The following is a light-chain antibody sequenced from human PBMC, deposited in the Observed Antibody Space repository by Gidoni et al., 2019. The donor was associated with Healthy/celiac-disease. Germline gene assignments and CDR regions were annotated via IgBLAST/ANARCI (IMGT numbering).Light chain of an antibody. CDR1: QDISNY. CDR2: DAY. J-gene: IGKJ5*01. CDR3: EQYNNLPST. Sequence: DIQMTQSPSSLSASVGDRVTITCQARQDISNYLNWYQQKPGKDPKLLIYDAYNLEKGVPSRFSGRGDGTDITFTISSVQTENIAKYNSEQYNNLPSTFGQGTRLEIK. V-gene: IGKV1-33*01.